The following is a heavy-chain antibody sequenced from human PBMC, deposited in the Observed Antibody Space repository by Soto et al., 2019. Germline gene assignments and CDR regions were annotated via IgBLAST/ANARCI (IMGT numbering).Heavy chain of an antibody. CDR2: INAGNGNT. CDR3: ARGQGNSGYDPLDF. CDR1: GYTFTTYA. D-gene: IGHD5-12*01. V-gene: IGHV1-3*01. J-gene: IGHJ4*02. Sequence: ASVKVSCKASGYTFTTYAMHWVRQAPGQRLEWMGWINAGNGNTKYSQKLQGRVTITRDTSATTVYMELSSLTSEDTALYYCARGQGNSGYDPLDFWGLGTLVTSPQ.